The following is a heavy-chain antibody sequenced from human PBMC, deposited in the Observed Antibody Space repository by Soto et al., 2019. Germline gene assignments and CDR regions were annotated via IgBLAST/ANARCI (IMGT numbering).Heavy chain of an antibody. CDR1: GFTFSSYS. CDR3: ARGKTTSVFY. J-gene: IGHJ4*02. CDR2: ISSIISYI. V-gene: IGHV3-21*01. Sequence: VSLRLSCAASGFTFSSYSMNWVRQAPGKGLEWVSSISSIISYIYYAYSRKGRFTIPRDNAKNSLYLQMNSLRAEDTAVYYCARGKTTSVFYWVQGTLVTVSS. D-gene: IGHD1-1*01.